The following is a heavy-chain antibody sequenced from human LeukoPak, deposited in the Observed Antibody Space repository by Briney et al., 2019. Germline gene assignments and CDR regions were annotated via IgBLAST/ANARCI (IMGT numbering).Heavy chain of an antibody. V-gene: IGHV3-30*02. CDR2: IRYDGTGT. CDR1: GFTFSNYG. D-gene: IGHD4-17*01. Sequence: GGSLRLSCAASGFTFSNYGMHWVRQAPGRGLDWVAFIRYDGTGTWYADSVKGRFTISRDNSKNTLYLQMNSLRAEDTAVYYCARGRDYGAFDIWGQGTMVTVSS. J-gene: IGHJ3*02. CDR3: ARGRDYGAFDI.